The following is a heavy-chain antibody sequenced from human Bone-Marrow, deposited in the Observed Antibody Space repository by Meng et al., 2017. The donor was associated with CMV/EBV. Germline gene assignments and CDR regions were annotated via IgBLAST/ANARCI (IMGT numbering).Heavy chain of an antibody. CDR3: ARAVVVTDRSPLRYFDL. V-gene: IGHV4-39*07. Sequence: WVRQAPGKGLEWIGSIYYSGSTYYNPSLKSRVTISVDTSKNQFSLKLSSVTAADTAVYYCARAVVVTDRSPLRYFDLWGRGTLVTVSS. D-gene: IGHD2-21*02. CDR2: IYYSGST. J-gene: IGHJ2*01.